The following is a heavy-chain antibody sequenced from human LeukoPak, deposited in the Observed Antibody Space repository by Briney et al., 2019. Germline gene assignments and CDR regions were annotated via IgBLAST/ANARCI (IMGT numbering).Heavy chain of an antibody. J-gene: IGHJ4*02. CDR2: IYTNGGA. CDR3: AREPPGY. CDR1: GGSVTSGNYY. Sequence: SQTLSLTCTVSGGSVTSGNYYWNWIRQPAGKGLEWIGRIYTNGGASYNPSLKSRVSISIDASKNQFSLKLSSVTAADTAVYYCAREPPGYWGQGILVTVSS. V-gene: IGHV4-61*02.